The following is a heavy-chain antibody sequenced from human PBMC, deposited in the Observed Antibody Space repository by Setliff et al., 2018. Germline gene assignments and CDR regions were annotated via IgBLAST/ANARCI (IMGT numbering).Heavy chain of an antibody. J-gene: IGHJ4*02. CDR3: ARGAAYCTNGVCDRNYFDY. CDR1: GYTFTNYE. CDR2: FDPEDGET. V-gene: IGHV1-18*01. Sequence: ASVKVSCKASGYTFTNYEINGGRQATGKGREWMGGFDPEDGETIYAQKFQGRVTMTTDTSTSTVYMELRSLRSDDTAVYYCARGAAYCTNGVCDRNYFDYWGQGTLVTVSS. D-gene: IGHD2-8*01.